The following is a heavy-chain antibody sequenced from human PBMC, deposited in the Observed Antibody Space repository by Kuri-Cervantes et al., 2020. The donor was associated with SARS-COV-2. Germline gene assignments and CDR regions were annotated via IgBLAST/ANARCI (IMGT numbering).Heavy chain of an antibody. D-gene: IGHD1-26*01. CDR2: INHSGST. V-gene: IGHV4-34*01. CDR3: ARGLGRFYP. J-gene: IGHJ5*02. CDR1: GGSFSDYY. Sequence: SDTLSLTCAVYGGSFSDYYWTWIRQPPGKGLEWIGEINHSGSTNYNPSLKSRVTISVDTSKNQFSLKLSSVNAADTAVYYCARGLGRFYPWGQGTLVTVSS.